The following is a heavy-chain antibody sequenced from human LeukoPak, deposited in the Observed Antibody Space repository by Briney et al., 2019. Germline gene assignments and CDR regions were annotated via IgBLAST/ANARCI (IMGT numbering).Heavy chain of an antibody. Sequence: GGSLRLSCAASGFTFDDYAMHWVRQAPGKGLEWVSGISWNSGSIGYADSVKGRFTISRDNAKNSLYLQMNSLRAEDMALYYCAKVHLSGYSIHGAFDIWGQGTMVTVSS. D-gene: IGHD3-3*01. CDR2: ISWNSGSI. V-gene: IGHV3-9*03. CDR3: AKVHLSGYSIHGAFDI. J-gene: IGHJ3*02. CDR1: GFTFDDYA.